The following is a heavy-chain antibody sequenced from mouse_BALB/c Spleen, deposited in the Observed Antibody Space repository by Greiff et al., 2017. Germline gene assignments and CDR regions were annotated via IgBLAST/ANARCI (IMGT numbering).Heavy chain of an antibody. J-gene: IGHJ3*01. Sequence: VQLQQPGAELVKPGTSVKLSCTASGYNFTSYWINWVKLRPGQGLEWIGDIYPGSGSTNYNEKFKSKATLTVDTSSSTAYMQLSSLASEDSALYYCARDDYGSSLAYWGQGTLVTVSA. V-gene: IGHV1-55*01. CDR1: GYNFTSYW. D-gene: IGHD1-1*01. CDR3: ARDDYGSSLAY. CDR2: IYPGSGST.